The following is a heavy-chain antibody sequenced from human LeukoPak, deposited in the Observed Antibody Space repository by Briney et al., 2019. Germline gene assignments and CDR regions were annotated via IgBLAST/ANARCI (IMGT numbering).Heavy chain of an antibody. Sequence: ASVKVSCKASGYTFDSYGITWVRQAPGQGLEWLGWISVYNGKTNHSEKFQGRVTMSRDTSTTTAFREVKSLRSDDTAVYYCARGRNYFEYWGQGTLVTVSS. CDR1: GYTFDSYG. CDR3: ARGRNYFEY. J-gene: IGHJ4*02. CDR2: ISVYNGKT. V-gene: IGHV1-18*04.